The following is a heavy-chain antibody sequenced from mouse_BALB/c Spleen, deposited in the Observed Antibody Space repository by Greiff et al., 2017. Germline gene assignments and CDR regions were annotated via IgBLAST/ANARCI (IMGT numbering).Heavy chain of an antibody. D-gene: IGHD1-2*01. CDR2: IDPSDSYT. J-gene: IGHJ2*01. V-gene: IGHV1S127*01. CDR1: GYTFTSYW. CDR3: TTITTAKGPY. Sequence: QVQLQQPGAELVKPGASVKMSCKASGYTFTSYWMHWVKQRPGQGLEWIGVIDPSDSYTSYNQKFKGKATLTVDTSSSTAYMQLSSLTSEDSAVYYCTTITTAKGPYWGQGTTLTVSS.